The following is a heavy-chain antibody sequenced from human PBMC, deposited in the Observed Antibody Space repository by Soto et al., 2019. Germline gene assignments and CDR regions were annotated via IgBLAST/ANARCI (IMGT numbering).Heavy chain of an antibody. CDR1: GLTVSSSY. D-gene: IGHD3-22*01. V-gene: IGHV3-53*01. J-gene: IGHJ4*02. CDR2: IYSAGST. CDR3: AKDQSNSNPLYYFDF. Sequence: GALRLSCAASGLTVSSSYMSWVRQAPGKGLQWVSVIYSAGSTYYADSVKGRFTISRDNSKNTLYLQMNSLRAEDTAIYYCAKDQSNSNPLYYFDFWGPGTLVTVSS.